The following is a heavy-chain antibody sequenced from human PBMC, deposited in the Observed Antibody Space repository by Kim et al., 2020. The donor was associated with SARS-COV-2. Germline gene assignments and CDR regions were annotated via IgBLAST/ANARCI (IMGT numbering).Heavy chain of an antibody. Sequence: SETLSLICTVSGGSISSYYWSWIRQPPGKGLEWIGYIYYSGSTNYNPTLKSRVTISVDTSKNQFSLKLSSVTAADTAVYYCARVSRGGMFDYWGQGTLVTVSS. J-gene: IGHJ4*02. CDR3: ARVSRGGMFDY. V-gene: IGHV4-59*01. CDR2: IYYSGST. D-gene: IGHD3-10*01. CDR1: GGSISSYY.